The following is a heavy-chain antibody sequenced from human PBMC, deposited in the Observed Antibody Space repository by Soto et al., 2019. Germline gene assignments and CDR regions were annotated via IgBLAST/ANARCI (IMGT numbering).Heavy chain of an antibody. J-gene: IGHJ4*02. V-gene: IGHV3-23*01. CDR1: GFTFSSYS. Sequence: EVQLLESGGGLVQPGGSLRLSCAASGFTFSSYSMNWVRQAPGKGLEWVSGFRTGGDDGTTYYADSVKGRLTISRDNSKNTLFLQMNSLRAEHTAMYYCAKKVNSGPGSQYFDYWGQGALVTVSS. CDR2: FRTGGDDGTT. D-gene: IGHD3-10*01. CDR3: AKKVNSGPGSQYFDY.